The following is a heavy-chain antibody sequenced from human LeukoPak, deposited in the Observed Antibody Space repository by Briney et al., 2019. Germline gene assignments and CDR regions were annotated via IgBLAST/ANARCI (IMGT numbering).Heavy chain of an antibody. CDR2: IYRSGST. Sequence: PSETLSLTCSGSNYSIINRLYRGGLRQPPGKGLEWIGSIYRSGSTFYNPSLKSRVTISLDTSKNQFSLKLSSVTAADTAVYFFARGTYCYYMEVCGKGTTVTVSS. CDR1: NYSIINRLY. J-gene: IGHJ6*03. V-gene: IGHV4-38-2*02. CDR3: ARGTYCYYMEV.